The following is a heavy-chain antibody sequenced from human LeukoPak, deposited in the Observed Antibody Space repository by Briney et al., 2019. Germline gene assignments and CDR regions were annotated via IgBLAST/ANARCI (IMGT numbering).Heavy chain of an antibody. J-gene: IGHJ3*01. Sequence: PGGSLRLSCAASGFTFSSLWMHWVRQAPGKGLMWVSRINSDGSSTTYADSVKGRFTISRDNAKNTLYLHMSSLRAEDTAVYYCRGRIATTDYTFDVWGQGTMVTVSS. CDR2: INSDGSST. D-gene: IGHD6-13*01. CDR3: RGRIATTDYTFDV. CDR1: GFTFSSLW. V-gene: IGHV3-74*03.